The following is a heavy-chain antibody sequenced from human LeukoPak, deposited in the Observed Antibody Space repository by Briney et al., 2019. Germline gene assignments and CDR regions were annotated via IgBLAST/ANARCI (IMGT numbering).Heavy chain of an antibody. J-gene: IGHJ4*02. CDR1: GFTFSSYC. D-gene: IGHD3-10*01. CDR2: IKQDGSET. V-gene: IGHV3-7*03. CDR3: ATHYSGSYYQ. Sequence: GGSLRLSCAASGFTFSSYCMSWVRQAPGNGLEWVANIKQDGSETYYVGSVKSRFTISRDNAKNSLFLQMNSLRAEDTAVYHCATHYSGSYYQWGQGTLVTVSS.